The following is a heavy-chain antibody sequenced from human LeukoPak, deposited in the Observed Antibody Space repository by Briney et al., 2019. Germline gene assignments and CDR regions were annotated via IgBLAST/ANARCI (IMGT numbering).Heavy chain of an antibody. Sequence: PSETLSLTCTVSGGSISSHYWSWIRQPPGKGLEWIGYIYYSGSTNYNPSLKSRVTISVDTSKNQFSLKLSSVTAADTAVYYCARSPVPNYYYYMDVWGKGTTVTVSS. V-gene: IGHV4-59*11. J-gene: IGHJ6*03. CDR3: ARSPVPNYYYYMDV. CDR2: IYYSGST. CDR1: GGSISSHY.